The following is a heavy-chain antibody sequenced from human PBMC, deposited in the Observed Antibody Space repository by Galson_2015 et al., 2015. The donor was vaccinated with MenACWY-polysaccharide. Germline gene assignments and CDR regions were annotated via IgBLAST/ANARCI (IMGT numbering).Heavy chain of an antibody. V-gene: IGHV7-4-1*02. D-gene: IGHD6-19*01. Sequence: SVKVSCKASGYTFTGYYMHWVRQAPGQGLEWMGWINPNTGNPTYAQGFTGRFVFSLDTSVSTAYLQISSLKAEDTAVYYCARDPGTQLLARDHAFDIWVQWTMVTVSS. CDR3: ARDPGTQLLARDHAFDI. CDR1: GYTFTGYY. J-gene: IGHJ3*02. CDR2: INPNTGNP.